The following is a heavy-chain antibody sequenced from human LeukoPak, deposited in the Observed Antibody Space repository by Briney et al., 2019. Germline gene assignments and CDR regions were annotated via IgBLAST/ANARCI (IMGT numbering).Heavy chain of an antibody. CDR2: IYYSGST. J-gene: IGHJ5*02. V-gene: IGHV4-39*07. CDR1: GGSISSSSYY. D-gene: IGHD3-10*01. CDR3: ARDLPAMVRGVITNWFDP. Sequence: PSETLSLTCTVSGGSISSSSYYWGWIRQPPGKGLEWIGSIYYSGSTYYNPSLKSRVTISVDTSKNQFSLKLSSVTAADTAVYYCARDLPAMVRGVITNWFDPWGQGTLVTVSS.